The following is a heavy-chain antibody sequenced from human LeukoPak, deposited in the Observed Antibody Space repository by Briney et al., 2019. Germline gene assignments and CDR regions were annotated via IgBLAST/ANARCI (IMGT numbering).Heavy chain of an antibody. CDR3: AKDGNDYGYMDV. D-gene: IGHD1-26*01. CDR2: ISGSGGST. V-gene: IGHV3-23*01. Sequence: PGGSLRLSCTVSGFTLSDSDVHWVRQAPGKGLEWVSAISGSGGSTYYADSVKGRFTISRDNSKNTLYLQMNSLRAEDTAVYYCAKDGNDYGYMDVWGKGTTVTVSS. CDR1: GFTLSDSD. J-gene: IGHJ6*03.